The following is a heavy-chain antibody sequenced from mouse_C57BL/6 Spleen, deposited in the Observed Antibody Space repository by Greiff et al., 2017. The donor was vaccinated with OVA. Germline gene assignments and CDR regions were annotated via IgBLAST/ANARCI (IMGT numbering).Heavy chain of an antibody. CDR1: GYTFTDYE. CDR2: IDPETGGT. CDR3: TRGLVVASPYCAMDY. D-gene: IGHD1-1*01. V-gene: IGHV1-15*01. J-gene: IGHJ4*01. Sequence: QVQLQQSGAELVRPGASVTLSCTASGYTFTDYEMHWVKQTPVHGLEWIGAIDPETGGTAYNQKFKGKAILTADKSSSTAYMELRSLTSEDSAVYYCTRGLVVASPYCAMDYWGQGTSVTVSS.